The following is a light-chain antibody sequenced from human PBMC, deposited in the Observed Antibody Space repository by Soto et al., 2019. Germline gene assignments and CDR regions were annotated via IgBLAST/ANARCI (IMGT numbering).Light chain of an antibody. Sequence: DIVMTQSPDSLAVSLCERATINCKSSQSVLYSSNNKNYLAWYQQKPGQPPKLLIYWASTRESGVPDRFSGSGSGTDFTLTISSLQDEDVAVYYCQQYYSTPPAFGQGTKVEIK. CDR3: QQYYSTPPA. J-gene: IGKJ1*01. CDR1: QSVLYSSNNKNY. CDR2: WAS. V-gene: IGKV4-1*01.